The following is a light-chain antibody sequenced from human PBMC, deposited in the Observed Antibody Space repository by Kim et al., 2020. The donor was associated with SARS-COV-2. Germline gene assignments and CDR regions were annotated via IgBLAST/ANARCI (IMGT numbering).Light chain of an antibody. J-gene: IGLJ3*02. Sequence: NFMLTQPHSVSESPGKTVTISCTRSSGSIASNYVQWYQQRPGSAPTTVIYEANQRPSGVPDRFSGSIDSSSNSASLTISGLKTEDEADYYCQSYDSSNRWVFGGGTQLTVL. CDR3: QSYDSSNRWV. CDR1: SGSIASNY. V-gene: IGLV6-57*04. CDR2: EAN.